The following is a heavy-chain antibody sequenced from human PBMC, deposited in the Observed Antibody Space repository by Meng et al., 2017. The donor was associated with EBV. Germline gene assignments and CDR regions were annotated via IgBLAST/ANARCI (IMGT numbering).Heavy chain of an antibody. CDR1: GYTFTSYA. J-gene: IGHJ4*02. V-gene: IGHV1-3*01. D-gene: IGHD4-11*01. Sequence: QVQLVLSGAEVKKPGSSVNVSCRASGYTFTSYAMHWVRQAPGQRLEWMGWINAGNGNTKYSQKFQGRVTITRDTSASTAYMELSSLRSEDTAVYYCARGPDYYSNYYYFDYWGQGTLVTVS. CDR2: INAGNGNT. CDR3: ARGPDYYSNYYYFDY.